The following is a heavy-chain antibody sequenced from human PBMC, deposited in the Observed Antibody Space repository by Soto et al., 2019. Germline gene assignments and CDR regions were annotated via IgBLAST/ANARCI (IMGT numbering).Heavy chain of an antibody. CDR3: ASHWVGSQSDFWSGYYPY. J-gene: IGHJ4*02. Sequence: QAQLVQSGAEVRKPGSSVRVSCTTSEDAFNTIALNWVRQAPGQGLEWMGGIIPIFGTANYAQKFQGRVTITADESTSTAYMELSSLRSEDTAVYYCASHWVGSQSDFWSGYYPYWGQGTLVTVSS. CDR1: EDAFNTIA. CDR2: IIPIFGTA. D-gene: IGHD3-3*01. V-gene: IGHV1-69*01.